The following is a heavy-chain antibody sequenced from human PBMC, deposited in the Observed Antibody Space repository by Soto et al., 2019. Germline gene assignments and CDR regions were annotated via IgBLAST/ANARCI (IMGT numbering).Heavy chain of an antibody. J-gene: IGHJ5*02. Sequence: GGSLRLSCAASGFTFSSYAMSWVRQAPGKGLEWVSVISRGGGSTYYADSVKGRFTISRDNSKNTLYLQVNSLRAEDTAVYYCAKGTYSKGFDPWGQGTLVTVSS. D-gene: IGHD4-4*01. V-gene: IGHV3-23*01. CDR3: AKGTYSKGFDP. CDR1: GFTFSSYA. CDR2: ISRGGGST.